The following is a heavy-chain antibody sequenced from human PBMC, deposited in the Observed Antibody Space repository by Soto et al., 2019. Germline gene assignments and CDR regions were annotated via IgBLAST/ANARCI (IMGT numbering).Heavy chain of an antibody. CDR3: AREFASAHIHSSAF. CDR1: GGSISIERFY. CDR2: VSHTGAT. V-gene: IGHV4-61*01. Sequence: QVQLQESGPGLVKPSETLSLTCTCSGGSISIERFYCTWIRQPPGKGLEWIGYVSHTGATNYTPSPQSRVDISVDTYRNQFTLTLMSLTAADTDVYFGAREFASAHIHSSAFSGQGKLGSVSA. J-gene: IGHJ4*02.